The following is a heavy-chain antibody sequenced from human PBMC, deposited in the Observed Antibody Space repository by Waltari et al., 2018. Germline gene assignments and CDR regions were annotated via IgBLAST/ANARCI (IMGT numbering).Heavy chain of an antibody. V-gene: IGHV3-7*01. J-gene: IGHJ5*02. CDR2: IKQDGSGK. CDR1: GFTFSSYW. CDR3: ARNRADA. Sequence: EVQLVESGGGLVQPGGSLRLSCAASGFTFSSYWMSWVRQAPGKGVGGVSNIKQDGSGKYCVESVKGRFTISRDNAKNSLYLQMNSLRAEDTAVYYCARNRADAWGQGTLVTVSS.